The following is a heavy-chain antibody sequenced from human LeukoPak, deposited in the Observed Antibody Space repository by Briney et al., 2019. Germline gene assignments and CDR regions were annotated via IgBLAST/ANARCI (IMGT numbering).Heavy chain of an antibody. CDR2: IKQGGSEK. CDR3: ASLYSAAFDI. D-gene: IGHD3-10*02. J-gene: IGHJ3*02. CDR1: GFSFNSYW. V-gene: IGHV3-7*03. Sequence: GGSLRLSCAASGFSFNSYWMSWVRQAPGKGLEWVAAIKQGGSEKYYVDSVKGRFTISRDNAKNSLYLQMNSLGAEDTAVYYCASLYSAAFDIWGQGTMVTVSS.